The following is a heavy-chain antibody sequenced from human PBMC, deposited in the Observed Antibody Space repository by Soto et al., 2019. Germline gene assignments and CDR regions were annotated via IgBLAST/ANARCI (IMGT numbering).Heavy chain of an antibody. CDR1: GGPFSSYA. V-gene: IGHV1-69*13. Sequence: ASVKVSCKASGGPFSSYAISWVRQAPEQGLEWMGGIIPIFGTANYAQKFQGRVTITADESTSTAYMELSSLRSEDTAVYYCARVSQNRYDFWSGYQGTKNYYGMDVWGQGTTVTVSS. D-gene: IGHD3-3*01. CDR3: ARVSQNRYDFWSGYQGTKNYYGMDV. J-gene: IGHJ6*02. CDR2: IIPIFGTA.